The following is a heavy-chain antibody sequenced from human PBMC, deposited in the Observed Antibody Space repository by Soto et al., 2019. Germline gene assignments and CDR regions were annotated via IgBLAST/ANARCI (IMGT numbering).Heavy chain of an antibody. CDR1: EFTFNTYW. CDR2: IKDDGSEK. D-gene: IGHD6-19*01. J-gene: IGHJ6*02. CDR3: ARDWGTPGRGSAVGYYYHYGMDV. V-gene: IGHV3-7*05. Sequence: EVQLVESGGGLVQPGGSLRLSCLASEFTFNTYWMNWVRQAPGRGLEWVANIKDDGSEKNYVDSVKGRFTISRDNAKNSLYLQMNSLRGEDTAVYFCARDWGTPGRGSAVGYYYHYGMDVWDQGTTVNVSS.